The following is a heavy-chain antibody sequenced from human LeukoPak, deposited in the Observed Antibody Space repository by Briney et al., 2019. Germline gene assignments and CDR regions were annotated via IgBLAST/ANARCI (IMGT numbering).Heavy chain of an antibody. Sequence: GRSLRLSCAASGFTFGTYNMHWVRQAPGKGLDWVAVISYDGNDKYYADFVKGRFTISRDNSKNTLYLQMNSLRAEDTAVYYCASRYCTSTNCYAFDIWGQGTVVTVSS. CDR1: GFTFGTYN. J-gene: IGHJ3*02. CDR3: ASRYCTSTNCYAFDI. V-gene: IGHV3-30*03. D-gene: IGHD2-2*01. CDR2: ISYDGNDK.